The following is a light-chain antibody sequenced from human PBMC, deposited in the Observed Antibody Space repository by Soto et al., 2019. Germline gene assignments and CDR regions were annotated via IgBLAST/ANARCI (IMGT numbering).Light chain of an antibody. CDR1: QSISSW. Sequence: DIQMTQSPSTLSASVGDRVTITCRASQSISSWLAWYRQKPGKAPNLLIYKAASLESGVPSRFSGSGSGTDFTLTISCLQSEDFATYYCQQYYSYPRTFGQGSKVDI. V-gene: IGKV1-5*03. J-gene: IGKJ1*01. CDR2: KAA. CDR3: QQYYSYPRT.